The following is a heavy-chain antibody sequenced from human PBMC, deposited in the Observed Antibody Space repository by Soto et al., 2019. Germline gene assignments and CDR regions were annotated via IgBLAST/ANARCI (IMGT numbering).Heavy chain of an antibody. D-gene: IGHD3-10*01. CDR3: ARVRGGSGTFPPLY. J-gene: IGHJ4*02. CDR1: GFIFSTYG. Sequence: QVQLVESGGGVVQPGRSLRLSCAASGFIFSTYGMHWVRQAPGKGLEWGSVIWYDGSKKYYADSVKGRFTLSRENSNNMLYLEMNSLRVEDTAVYYCARVRGGSGTFPPLYWGQGTLVTVSS. CDR2: IWYDGSKK. V-gene: IGHV3-33*01.